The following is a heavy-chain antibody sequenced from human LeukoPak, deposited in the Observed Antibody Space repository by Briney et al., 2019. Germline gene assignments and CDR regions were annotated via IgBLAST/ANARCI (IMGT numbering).Heavy chain of an antibody. Sequence: SETLSLTCTVSGGSISSSSYYWGWIRQPPGKGLEWIGEINHSGSTNYNPSLKSRVTISVDTSKNQFSLKLSSVTAADTAVYYCARRPGVAAAGPKDYYYYYYMDVWGKGTTVTISS. CDR3: ARRPGVAAAGPKDYYYYYYMDV. CDR2: INHSGST. CDR1: GGSISSSSYY. D-gene: IGHD6-13*01. V-gene: IGHV4-39*07. J-gene: IGHJ6*03.